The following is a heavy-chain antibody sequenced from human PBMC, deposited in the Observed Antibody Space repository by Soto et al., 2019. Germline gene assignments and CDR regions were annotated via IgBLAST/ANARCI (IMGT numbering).Heavy chain of an antibody. V-gene: IGHV5-10-1*01. CDR2: IDPSDSYT. Sequence: GESLKISCKGSGYSFTSYWISWVRQMPGKGLEWMGRIDPSDSYTNYGPSFQGHVTISADKSISTAYLQWSSLKASDTAMYYCARHCSSTSCYPNYYYYGMDVWGQGTTVTVSS. CDR3: ARHCSSTSCYPNYYYYGMDV. CDR1: GYSFTSYW. D-gene: IGHD2-2*01. J-gene: IGHJ6*02.